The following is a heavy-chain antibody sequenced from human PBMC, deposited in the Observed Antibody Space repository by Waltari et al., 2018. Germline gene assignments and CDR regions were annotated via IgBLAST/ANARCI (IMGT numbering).Heavy chain of an antibody. J-gene: IGHJ4*02. D-gene: IGHD6-13*01. Sequence: QVQLQESGPGLVKPSETLSLTCTVSGGSISSHYWSWIRQPPGKGLEWIGYIYYSGSTNYNPSLKSRVTISVDTSKNQFSLKLSSVTAADTAVYYCASGSGEQLVFDYWGQGTLVTVSS. CDR1: GGSISSHY. CDR2: IYYSGST. CDR3: ASGSGEQLVFDY. V-gene: IGHV4-59*11.